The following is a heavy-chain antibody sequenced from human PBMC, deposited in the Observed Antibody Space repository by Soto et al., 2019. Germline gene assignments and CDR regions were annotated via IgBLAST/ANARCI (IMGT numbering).Heavy chain of an antibody. D-gene: IGHD2-15*01. Sequence: GESLKISCKGSGYSFTSYWIGWVRQMPGKGLEWMGIIYPGDSDTRYSPSFQGQVTISADKSISTAYLQWSSLKASDTAMYYCARSSSVVVAATPYYYNYMDVWGKGTTVTVSS. CDR3: ARSSSVVVAATPYYYNYMDV. J-gene: IGHJ6*03. V-gene: IGHV5-51*01. CDR1: GYSFTSYW. CDR2: IYPGDSDT.